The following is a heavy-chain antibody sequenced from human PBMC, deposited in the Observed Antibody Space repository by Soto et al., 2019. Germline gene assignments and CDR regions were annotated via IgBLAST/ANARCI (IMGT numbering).Heavy chain of an antibody. Sequence: QVQLVESGGGVVQPGRSLRLSCAASGFTFSNYAMYWVRQAPGKGLEWVAVISYDGNNKDYADSVKGRFTISRDNSKNTLYLQMNSLRAEDTAVYYCARAGCDGGTCYTLVGLRYGMDVWGQGTTVTVSS. CDR3: ARAGCDGGTCYTLVGLRYGMDV. CDR2: ISYDGNNK. V-gene: IGHV3-30-3*01. D-gene: IGHD2-15*01. J-gene: IGHJ6*02. CDR1: GFTFSNYA.